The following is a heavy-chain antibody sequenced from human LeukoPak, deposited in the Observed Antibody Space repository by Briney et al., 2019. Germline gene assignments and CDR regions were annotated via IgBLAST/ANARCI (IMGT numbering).Heavy chain of an antibody. D-gene: IGHD6-13*01. CDR3: ALTSSWYDYGMNV. V-gene: IGHV1-8*01. J-gene: IGHJ6*02. Sequence: GGSVKFSCKASGYTFTSYDINWVRQATGQGLEWMGWMNPNSGNTGYAQKFQGRVTMTRNTSISTAYMELSSLRSEDTAAYYCALTSSWYDYGMNVWGQGTTVAVSS. CDR1: GYTFTSYD. CDR2: MNPNSGNT.